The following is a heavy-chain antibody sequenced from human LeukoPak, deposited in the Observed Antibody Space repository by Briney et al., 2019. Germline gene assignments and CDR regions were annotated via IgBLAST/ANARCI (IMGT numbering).Heavy chain of an antibody. CDR3: ASDGMTPAGAVIDLDN. CDR2: ISDTSTI. CDR1: GFTFSSYE. J-gene: IGHJ4*02. Sequence: QPGGSLRLSCAASGFTFSSYEMNSVRQAPGKGLEWVSYISDTSTIYYADSVKGRFTISRDNAKNSLYLQMNGLRDDDTAVYYCASDGMTPAGAVIDLDNWGQGALVTVSS. V-gene: IGHV3-48*03. D-gene: IGHD2-2*01.